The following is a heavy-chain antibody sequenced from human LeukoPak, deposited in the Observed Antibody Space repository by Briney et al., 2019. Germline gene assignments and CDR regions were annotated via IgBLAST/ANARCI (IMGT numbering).Heavy chain of an antibody. CDR3: ARDSLHPSSFHYYFDY. CDR2: ITSSSSYT. D-gene: IGHD6-6*01. Sequence: KTGGSLRLSCAASGFTFNSYHMNWVRQAPGKGLEWVSSITSSSSYTYYAESVKGRFTISRDNAKNSLYLQMSSLRAEDTAVYYCARDSLHPSSFHYYFDYWGQGTLVTASS. V-gene: IGHV3-21*01. CDR1: GFTFNSYH. J-gene: IGHJ4*02.